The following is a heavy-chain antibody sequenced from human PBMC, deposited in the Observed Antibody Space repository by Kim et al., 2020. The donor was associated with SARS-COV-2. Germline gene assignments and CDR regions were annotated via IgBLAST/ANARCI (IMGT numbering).Heavy chain of an antibody. CDR3: ARVGKATVTTDAFDI. Sequence: GGSLRLSCAASGFTFSSYEMNWVRQAPGKGLEWVSYISSSGSTIYYADSVKGRFTISRDNAKNSLYLQMNSLRAEDTAVYYCARVGKATVTTDAFDIWGQGTMVTVSS. J-gene: IGHJ3*02. V-gene: IGHV3-48*03. D-gene: IGHD4-4*01. CDR2: ISSSGSTI. CDR1: GFTFSSYE.